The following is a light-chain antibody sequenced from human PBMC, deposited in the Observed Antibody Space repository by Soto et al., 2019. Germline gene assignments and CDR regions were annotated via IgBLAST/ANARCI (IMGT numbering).Light chain of an antibody. CDR2: DVS. CDR1: SSDIGGYNC. J-gene: IGLJ2*01. CDR3: TSYTSSSTLVV. V-gene: IGLV2-14*01. Sequence: QSALTQPASVSGSPGQSINISCTGTSSDIGGYNCVSWYHQHPGKAPKLMIYDVSNRPSGVSNRFSGSESGDTASLTISGLQAEDEADYYYTSYTSSSTLVVFGGGTKLTVL.